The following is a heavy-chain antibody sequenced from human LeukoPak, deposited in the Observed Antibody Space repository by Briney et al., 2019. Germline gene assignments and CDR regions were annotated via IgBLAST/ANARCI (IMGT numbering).Heavy chain of an antibody. J-gene: IGHJ4*02. CDR1: GFTFSSYE. D-gene: IGHD2-21*02. CDR3: ASPLVTAIEGY. Sequence: GGSLRLSCAASGFTFSSYEMNWVRQAPGKGLEWVSYISSSGNTIYYADSVKGRFTISRDNAKNSLYLQMNSLRAEDTAVYYCASPLVTAIEGYWGQGTLVTVS. CDR2: ISSSGNTI. V-gene: IGHV3-48*03.